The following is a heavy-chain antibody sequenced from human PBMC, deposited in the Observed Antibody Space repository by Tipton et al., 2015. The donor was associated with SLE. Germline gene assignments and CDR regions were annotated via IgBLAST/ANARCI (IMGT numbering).Heavy chain of an antibody. CDR1: GGSISSGSYY. D-gene: IGHD2-2*01. Sequence: TLSLTCTVSGGSISSGSYYWSWIRQPAGKGLEWIGRIYTSGSTNYNPSLKSRVTISVDTSKNQFSLKLSSVTAADTAVYYCARVPIVVVPAAPFDYWGQGTLVTVSS. V-gene: IGHV4-61*02. J-gene: IGHJ4*02. CDR2: IYTSGST. CDR3: ARVPIVVVPAAPFDY.